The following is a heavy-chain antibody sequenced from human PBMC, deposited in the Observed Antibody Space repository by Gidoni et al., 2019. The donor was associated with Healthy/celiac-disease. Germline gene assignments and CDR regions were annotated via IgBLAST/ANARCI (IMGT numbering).Heavy chain of an antibody. V-gene: IGHV1-46*01. CDR2: INPSGGST. D-gene: IGHD6-19*01. Sequence: QVQLVQSVAEVTKPGDSVKVSCKASGYTFTSYYMHWVRQATGQGLEWMGIINPSGGSTSYAQKFQGRVTMTRDTATSTVYMELSSLRSEDTAVYYCARDRDSSGWYDYWGQGTLVTVSS. J-gene: IGHJ4*02. CDR3: ARDRDSSGWYDY. CDR1: GYTFTSYY.